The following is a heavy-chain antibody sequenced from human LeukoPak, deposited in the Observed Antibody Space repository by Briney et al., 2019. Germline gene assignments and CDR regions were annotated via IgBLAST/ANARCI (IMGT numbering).Heavy chain of an antibody. J-gene: IGHJ3*02. CDR2: IKSKTDGGTT. D-gene: IGHD5-18*01. V-gene: IGHV3-15*01. CDR3: TTDVDTAMVSYAFDI. Sequence: GGSLRLSCAASGFTFSNAWMSWVRQAPGNGLEWVGRIKSKTDGGTTDYAAPVKGRFTISRDDSKNTLYLQMNSLKTEDTAVYYCTTDVDTAMVSYAFDIWGQGTMVTVSS. CDR1: GFTFSNAW.